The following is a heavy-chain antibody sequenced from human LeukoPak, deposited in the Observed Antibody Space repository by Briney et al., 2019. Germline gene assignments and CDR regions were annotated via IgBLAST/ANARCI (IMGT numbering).Heavy chain of an antibody. D-gene: IGHD3-22*01. CDR3: ASYDRTAYPNAY. V-gene: IGHV3-7*01. J-gene: IGHJ4*02. CDR2: INQDGSDR. Sequence: GGSLRLSCAASGFTFSSYEMNWVRQAPGKGLEWVANINQDGSDRYYVDNVKGRFTISRDNAKNSLYLQMDSLRVEDTAVYHCASYDRTAYPNAYWGQGTLVTVSS. CDR1: GFTFSSYE.